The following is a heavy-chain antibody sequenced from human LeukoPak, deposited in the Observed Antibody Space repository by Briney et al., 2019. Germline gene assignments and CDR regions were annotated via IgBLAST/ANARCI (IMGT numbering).Heavy chain of an antibody. CDR3: ARRDGSTYGFDY. D-gene: IGHD5-18*01. V-gene: IGHV5-10-1*01. J-gene: IGHJ4*02. Sequence: GESLKIPCKGSGYSFTSYWISWVRQMPGKGLEWMGRIDPSDSYTDYSPSFQGHVTISADMSISTAYLQWSSLKASDTAMYYCARRDGSTYGFDYWGQGTLVTVSS. CDR2: IDPSDSYT. CDR1: GYSFTSYW.